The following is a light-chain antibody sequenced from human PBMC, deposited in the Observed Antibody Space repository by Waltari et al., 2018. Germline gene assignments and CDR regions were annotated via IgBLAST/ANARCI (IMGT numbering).Light chain of an antibody. CDR3: NSYAGSSSWV. J-gene: IGLJ3*02. V-gene: IGLV2-14*01. CDR1: SSDVGFYNY. Sequence: QSALTQPASVSGSPGQSITISYTGTSSDVGFYNYVSWYQQHPGKAPKLMIYDVSERPSGVSNRFSGSKSGNTASLTISGLQAEDEADYYCNSYAGSSSWVFGGGTKLTVL. CDR2: DVS.